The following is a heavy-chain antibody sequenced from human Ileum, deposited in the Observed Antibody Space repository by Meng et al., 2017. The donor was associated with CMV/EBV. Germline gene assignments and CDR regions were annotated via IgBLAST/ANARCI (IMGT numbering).Heavy chain of an antibody. CDR3: ARDYCPGGVCYLDS. D-gene: IGHD2-8*02. J-gene: IGHJ4*02. CDR1: GFTFSNHW. CDR2: INSDGSRT. V-gene: IGHV3-74*01. Sequence: ASGFTFSNHWIHWVRQAPGKGLVWVSRINSDGSRTAYAGSVKGRFTVSRDNAKNSQYLQMSSLRAEDTGIYYCARDYCPGGVCYLDSWGQGTLVTVSS.